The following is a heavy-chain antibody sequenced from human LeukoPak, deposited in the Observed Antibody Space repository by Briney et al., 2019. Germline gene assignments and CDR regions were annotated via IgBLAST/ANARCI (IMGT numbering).Heavy chain of an antibody. CDR2: ISVSGSRA. V-gene: IGHV3-23*01. CDR3: TKDHDGMHA. Sequence: GGSLRLSCAASGFTFSSNAMSWVRQAPGKGLEGVSVISVSGSRAYYADFVKGRFTVSRDNSKNTVLLQMNSLRVEDTAVYYCTKDHDGMHAWGQGTTVTVSS. CDR1: GFTFSSNA. J-gene: IGHJ6*02.